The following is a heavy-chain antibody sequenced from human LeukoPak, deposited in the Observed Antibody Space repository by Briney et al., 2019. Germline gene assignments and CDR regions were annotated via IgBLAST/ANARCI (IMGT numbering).Heavy chain of an antibody. D-gene: IGHD1-20*01. CDR3: ARDPYNWNDAEYYYYGMDV. Sequence: SETLSLTCTVSGGSISIYYWSWIRQPPGKGLEWIGYIYYSGSTNYNPSLKSRVTISVDTSKNQFSLKLSSVTAADTAVYYCARDPYNWNDAEYYYYGMDVWGQGTTVTVSS. CDR1: GGSISIYY. J-gene: IGHJ6*02. V-gene: IGHV4-59*01. CDR2: IYYSGST.